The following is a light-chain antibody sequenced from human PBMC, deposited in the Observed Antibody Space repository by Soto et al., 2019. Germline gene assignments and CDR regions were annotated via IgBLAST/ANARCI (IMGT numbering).Light chain of an antibody. J-gene: IGLJ2*01. CDR2: DVS. CDR1: SSDVGGYNY. CDR3: SSYTGSSTPLV. V-gene: IGLV2-14*01. Sequence: QSVLTQPASVSGSPGQSITISCTGTSSDVGGYNYVSWYQQHPGKAPKLMIYDVSNRPSGVSNRFSGSKSGNTASLTISGLQAEDEADYYCSSYTGSSTPLVFGGGTKDTVL.